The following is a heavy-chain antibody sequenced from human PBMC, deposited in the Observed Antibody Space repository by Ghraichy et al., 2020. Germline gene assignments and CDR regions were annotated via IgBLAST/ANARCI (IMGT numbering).Heavy chain of an antibody. Sequence: ASVKVSCKASGYTFTDYYIHWVRQAPGQGLEYMGRIKLNSGDTNYEQSFQGRVTMTRDTSINTVYMELSRLGSDDTAIYYLCRDAARIGNWFDPWGQGTLVTVSS. V-gene: IGHV1-2*06. CDR3: CRDAARIGNWFDP. CDR1: GYTFTDYY. CDR2: IKLNSGDT. D-gene: IGHD2-21*01. J-gene: IGHJ5*02.